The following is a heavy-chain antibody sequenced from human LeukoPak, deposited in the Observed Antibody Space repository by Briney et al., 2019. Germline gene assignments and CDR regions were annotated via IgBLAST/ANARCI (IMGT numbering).Heavy chain of an antibody. Sequence: SETLSLTCTVSGGSISSYYWSWIRQPPGKGLEWIGYIYYSGSTNYNPSLKSRVTISVDTSKNQFSLKLSSVTAADTAVYYCARESYYDSGGYLKERYYYYGMDVWGQGTTVTVSS. CDR2: IYYSGST. J-gene: IGHJ6*02. CDR1: GGSISSYY. CDR3: ARESYYDSGGYLKERYYYYGMDV. D-gene: IGHD3-22*01. V-gene: IGHV4-59*12.